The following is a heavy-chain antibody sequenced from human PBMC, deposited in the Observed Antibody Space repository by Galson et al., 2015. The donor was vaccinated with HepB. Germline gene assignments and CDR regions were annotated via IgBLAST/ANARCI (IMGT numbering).Heavy chain of an antibody. CDR2: IRNKPYGGTT. CDR1: GFSFGNYA. J-gene: IGHJ4*02. Sequence: SLRLSCATSGFSFGNYAMSWFRQAPGKGLEWVGFIRNKPYGGTTEYAASVKGRFTISRDDSKSIAYLQMNSLKTEDTAVYYCTCSFSSTWNFDYWGQGTLVTVSS. V-gene: IGHV3-49*03. D-gene: IGHD6-13*01. CDR3: TCSFSSTWNFDY.